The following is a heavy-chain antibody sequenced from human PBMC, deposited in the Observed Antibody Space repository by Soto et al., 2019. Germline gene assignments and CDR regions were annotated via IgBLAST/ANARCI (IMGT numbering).Heavy chain of an antibody. J-gene: IGHJ4*02. CDR3: ARGGDYAYFDY. CDR2: VNHSGRT. V-gene: IGHV4-34*01. Sequence: QVQLQQWGAGLLKPSETLSLTCAVYGWSFRGYYWSWIRQPPGKGLEWIGEVNHSGRTKYNPSLKSRVTISADTSKNQFSLNLSSVTAADTAVYYCARGGDYAYFDYWGQGTLVTVSS. CDR1: GWSFRGYY. D-gene: IGHD4-17*01.